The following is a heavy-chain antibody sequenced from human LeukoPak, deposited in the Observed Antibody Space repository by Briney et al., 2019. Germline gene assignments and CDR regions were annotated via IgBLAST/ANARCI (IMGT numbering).Heavy chain of an antibody. D-gene: IGHD3-16*01. Sequence: ASVTVSFTAAGYTFTIYYMHWVRQAPGQGLEWMGVINPSGGSTSYAQKFQGRVTITRNMSTSTVYMELSSLRSEDTAVYYCARDSTGGSYDYWGQGTLVTVSS. CDR2: INPSGGST. CDR1: GYTFTIYY. CDR3: ARDSTGGSYDY. J-gene: IGHJ4*02. V-gene: IGHV1-46*01.